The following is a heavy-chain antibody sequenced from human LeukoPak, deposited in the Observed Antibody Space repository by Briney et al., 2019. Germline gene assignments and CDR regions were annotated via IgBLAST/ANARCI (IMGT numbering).Heavy chain of an antibody. CDR3: ARQWGSGWQNWFDP. J-gene: IGHJ5*02. Sequence: SETLSLTCAVYGASLNGHYWSWIRQPPGKGLEWIGEGSDIGSTNYNPSLKSRVTISVDTSKNQFSLKLSSVTAADTAVYYCARQWGSGWQNWFDPWGQGTLVTVSS. D-gene: IGHD6-19*01. CDR2: GSDIGST. CDR1: GASLNGHY. V-gene: IGHV4-34*01.